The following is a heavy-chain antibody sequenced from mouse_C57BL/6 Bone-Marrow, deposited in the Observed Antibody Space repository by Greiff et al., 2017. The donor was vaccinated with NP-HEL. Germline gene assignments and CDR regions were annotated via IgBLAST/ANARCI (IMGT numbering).Heavy chain of an antibody. CDR1: GYSITSGYY. CDR2: ISYDGSN. V-gene: IGHV3-6*01. J-gene: IGHJ4*01. Sequence: ESGPGLVKPSQSLSLTCSVTGYSITSGYYWNWIRQFPGNKLEWMGYISYDGSNNYNPSLKNRISITRDTSKNQFFLKLHSVTTEDTATYYCARGGYYYAMDYWGQGTSVTVSS. CDR3: ARGGYYYAMDY.